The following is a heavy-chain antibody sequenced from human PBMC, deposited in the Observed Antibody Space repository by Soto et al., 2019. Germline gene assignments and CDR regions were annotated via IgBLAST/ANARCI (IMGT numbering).Heavy chain of an antibody. CDR3: TTDPLYRTRYGMDV. D-gene: IGHD1-1*01. V-gene: IGHV3-15*01. CDR2: IKSKTDGGTT. CDR1: GFIFSNAW. J-gene: IGHJ6*04. Sequence: LGGALRLSCAASGFIFSNAWMSWGRQAPGKGLEWVGRIKSKTDGGTTDYAAPVKGRFTISRDDSKNTLYLQMNSLKTEDTAVYYCTTDPLYRTRYGMDVWGKGTTVAVSS.